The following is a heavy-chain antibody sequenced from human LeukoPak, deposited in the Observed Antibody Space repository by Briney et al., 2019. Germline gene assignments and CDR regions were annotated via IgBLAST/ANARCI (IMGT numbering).Heavy chain of an antibody. D-gene: IGHD3-22*01. CDR2: ISGSGGST. V-gene: IGHV3-23*01. CDR1: GFTFSSYA. CDR3: AKELLIKGTMIEWLDY. J-gene: IGHJ4*02. Sequence: GGSLRLSCAASGFTFSSYAMSWVRQAPGKGLEWVSAISGSGGSTYYADSVKGRFTISGDNSKNTLYLQMNSLRAEDTAVYYCAKELLIKGTMIEWLDYWGQGTLVTVSS.